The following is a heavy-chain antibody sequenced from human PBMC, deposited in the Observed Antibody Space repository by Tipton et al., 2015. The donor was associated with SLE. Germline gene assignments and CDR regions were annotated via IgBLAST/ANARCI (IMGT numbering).Heavy chain of an antibody. D-gene: IGHD2-15*01. CDR1: GFTFSSYE. CDR2: INHSGST. V-gene: IGHV4-34*01. CDR3: ARVLDCSGGSCHSLDAFDI. J-gene: IGHJ3*02. Sequence: LRLSCAASGFTFSSYEMNWIRQPPGKGLEWIGEINHSGSTNYNPSLKSRVTISVDTSKNQFSLKLSSVTAADTAVYYCARVLDCSGGSCHSLDAFDIWGQGTMVTVSS.